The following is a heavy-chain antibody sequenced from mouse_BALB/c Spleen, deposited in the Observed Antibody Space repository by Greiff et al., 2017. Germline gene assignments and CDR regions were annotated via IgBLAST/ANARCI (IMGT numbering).Heavy chain of an antibody. CDR1: GYAFSSYW. CDR2: IYPGDGDT. D-gene: IGHD2-10*02. CDR3: ARGVYGKDAMDY. Sequence: QVQLKQSGAELVRPGSSVKISCKASGYAFSSYWMNWVKQRPGQGLEWIGQIYPGDGDTNYNGKFKGKATLTADKSSSTAYMQLSSLTSEDSAVYFCARGVYGKDAMDYWGQGTSVTVSS. J-gene: IGHJ4*01. V-gene: IGHV1-80*01.